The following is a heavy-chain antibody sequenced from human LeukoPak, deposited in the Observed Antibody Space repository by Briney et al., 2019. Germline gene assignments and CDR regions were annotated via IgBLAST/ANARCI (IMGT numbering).Heavy chain of an antibody. CDR1: GFTFSGSV. V-gene: IGHV3-23*01. CDR3: KMGDGSPPLGQ. Sequence: GGSLRLSCAASGFTFSGSVMSWVRQAPGKGLEWVSTITSGSDYTFYADSVKGRFTISRDNSGNTLYLQMNSLRAEDTAIYYCKMGDGSPPLGQWGQGTLVTVSS. J-gene: IGHJ4*02. CDR2: ITSGSDYT. D-gene: IGHD5-24*01.